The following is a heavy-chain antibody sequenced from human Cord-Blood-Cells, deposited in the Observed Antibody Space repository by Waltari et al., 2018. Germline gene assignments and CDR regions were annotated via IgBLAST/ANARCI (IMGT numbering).Heavy chain of an antibody. CDR1: GYTFTSYD. Sequence: QVQLVQSGAEVKKPGASVKVSCKASGYTFTSYDINWVRQATGHGLEWMGWMNPNSGNTGYAQKFQGRVTMTRNTSISTAYMELSSLRSEDTAVYYCARGPYCSGGSCYVGLMGYWGQGTLVTVSS. J-gene: IGHJ4*02. CDR2: MNPNSGNT. D-gene: IGHD2-15*01. CDR3: ARGPYCSGGSCYVGLMGY. V-gene: IGHV1-8*01.